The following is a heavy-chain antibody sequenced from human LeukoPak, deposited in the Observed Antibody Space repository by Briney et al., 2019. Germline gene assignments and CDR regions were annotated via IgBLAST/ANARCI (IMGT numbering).Heavy chain of an antibody. CDR1: GGSLSTYS. J-gene: IGHJ4*02. CDR2: IYYGGTT. V-gene: IGHV4-59*01. D-gene: IGHD5-12*01. CDR3: ARDTTVASGMQH. Sequence: PSETLSLTCSVSGGSLSTYSWSWVRQSPGKRLGWIGYIYYGGTTNYNPSLKSRATISADTAKNQFTLRLRSVTAADTAIYYCARDTTVASGMQHWGQGTLVTVSS.